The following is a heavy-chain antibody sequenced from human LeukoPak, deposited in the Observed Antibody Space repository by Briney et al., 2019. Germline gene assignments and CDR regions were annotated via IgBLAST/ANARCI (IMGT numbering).Heavy chain of an antibody. CDR3: ARQLGYCSGGSCYTPYYFDY. CDR2: IIPIFGTA. Sequence: PRASVKVSCKASGDTFSSYAISWVRQAPGQGLEWMGGIIPIFGTANYAQKFQGRVTITADESTSTAYMELSSLRSEDTAVYYCARQLGYCSGGSCYTPYYFDYWGQGTLVTVSS. CDR1: GDTFSSYA. J-gene: IGHJ4*02. V-gene: IGHV1-69*13. D-gene: IGHD2-15*01.